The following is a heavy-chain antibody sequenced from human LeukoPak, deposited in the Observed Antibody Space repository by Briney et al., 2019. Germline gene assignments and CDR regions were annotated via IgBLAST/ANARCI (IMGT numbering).Heavy chain of an antibody. CDR1: GYGSTNYW. D-gene: IGHD3-10*01. CDR2: IYSGNSDT. J-gene: IGHJ4*02. Sequence: GESLKISCKGSGYGSTNYWFGWVRQLPGNGLEWMGLIYSGNSDTRYSPSFQGQVTVSADKSINTVYLQWSSLKASDSAIYFCARAIPGTYYFDYWGQGTLVAVSS. CDR3: ARAIPGTYYFDY. V-gene: IGHV5-51*01.